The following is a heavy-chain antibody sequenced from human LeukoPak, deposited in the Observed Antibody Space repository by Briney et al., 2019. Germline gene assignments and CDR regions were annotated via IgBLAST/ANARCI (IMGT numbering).Heavy chain of an antibody. V-gene: IGHV1-69*04. CDR1: GGTFSSYT. CDR2: IIPILGIA. J-gene: IGHJ4*02. Sequence: GPSVKVSCKASGGTFSSYTISWVRQAPGQGLEWMGRIIPILGIANYAQKFQGRVTITADKSTSTAYMELSSLRSEDTAVYYCARDLGIVVVPAVHFDYWGQGTLVTVSS. CDR3: ARDLGIVVVPAVHFDY. D-gene: IGHD2-2*01.